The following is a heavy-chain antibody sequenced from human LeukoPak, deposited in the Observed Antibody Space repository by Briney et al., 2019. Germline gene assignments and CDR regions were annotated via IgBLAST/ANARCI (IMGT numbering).Heavy chain of an antibody. D-gene: IGHD3-9*01. Sequence: GGSLRLSCAGSGFTFSSYGMSWVRQAPGKGLEWVSAISGSGGSTYYADSVKGRFTISRDNSKNTLYLQMNSLRAEDTAVYYCAKDAEAEYYDILTGYLDYWGQGTLVTVSS. CDR2: ISGSGGST. V-gene: IGHV3-23*01. CDR3: AKDAEAEYYDILTGYLDY. CDR1: GFTFSSYG. J-gene: IGHJ4*02.